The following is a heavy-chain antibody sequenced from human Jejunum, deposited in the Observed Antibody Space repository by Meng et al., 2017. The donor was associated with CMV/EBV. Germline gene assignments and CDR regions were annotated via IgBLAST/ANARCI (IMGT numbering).Heavy chain of an antibody. CDR3: ARDPSGSTWYYFDY. V-gene: IGHV3-48*04. J-gene: IGHJ4*02. Sequence: GFSFSSYSINWVRQAPGKGLEWVSYISSSSSSIYYADSVKGRFTISRDNAKNSLYLQMNSLRAEDTAVYYCARDPSGSTWYYFDYWGQGTLVTVSS. CDR1: GFSFSSYS. D-gene: IGHD6-13*01. CDR2: ISSSSSSI.